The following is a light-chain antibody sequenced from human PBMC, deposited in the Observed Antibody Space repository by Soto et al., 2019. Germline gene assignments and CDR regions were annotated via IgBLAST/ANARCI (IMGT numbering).Light chain of an antibody. Sequence: QSVLTQPACVSGSPAQSITISCTGSSSDIGDYNFVSWHQQHPGKAPKLMIYGVSLRPSGVSDRFSGSKSGNTASLTISGLQAEDEADYYCSSYTSTSPPFLFGTGTKLTVL. CDR1: SSDIGDYNF. CDR3: SSYTSTSPPFL. CDR2: GVS. V-gene: IGLV2-14*01. J-gene: IGLJ1*01.